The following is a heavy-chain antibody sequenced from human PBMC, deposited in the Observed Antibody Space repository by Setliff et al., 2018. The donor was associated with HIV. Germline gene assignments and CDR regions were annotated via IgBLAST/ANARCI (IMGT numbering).Heavy chain of an antibody. CDR3: ARTGGSGSYYIYAPHFDY. V-gene: IGHV4-38-2*01. D-gene: IGHD3-10*01. Sequence: SETLSLTCGVSGYSISSGYYWGWIRQPPGKGLEWIGSIYHNGITYYNPSLKSRVTISVDTSQNQFSLKLSSVTAADTAVYYCARTGGSGSYYIYAPHFDYWGQGTLVTVSS. J-gene: IGHJ4*02. CDR1: GYSISSGYY. CDR2: IYHNGIT.